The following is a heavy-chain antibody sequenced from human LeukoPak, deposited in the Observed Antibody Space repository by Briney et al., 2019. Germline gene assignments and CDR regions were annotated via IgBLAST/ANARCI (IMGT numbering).Heavy chain of an antibody. Sequence: GASVKVSCKASGYTFTSYGISWVRQAPGQGLEWMGWISPYNGNTNYAQKLQGRVTMTRDTSTSTAHMELRSLRSDDTAVYYCATYSAAGRTYYFDYWGQGALVTVSS. V-gene: IGHV1-18*01. CDR1: GYTFTSYG. J-gene: IGHJ4*02. CDR2: ISPYNGNT. CDR3: ATYSAAGRTYYFDY. D-gene: IGHD6-13*01.